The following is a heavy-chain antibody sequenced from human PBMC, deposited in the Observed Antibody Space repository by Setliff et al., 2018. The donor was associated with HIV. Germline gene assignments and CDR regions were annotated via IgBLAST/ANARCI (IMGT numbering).Heavy chain of an antibody. Sequence: PGGSLRLSCAASGFNISAHWMCWVRQAPGKGLEWVANIKQGGSEKYYVDSVKGRFTISRDNAKISLYLQMNNLRAEDTAVYYCARVRITGTGDYYYYMDVWGKGTTVTVSS. J-gene: IGHJ6*03. D-gene: IGHD1-7*01. V-gene: IGHV3-7*03. CDR3: ARVRITGTGDYYYYMDV. CDR1: GFNISAHW. CDR2: IKQGGSEK.